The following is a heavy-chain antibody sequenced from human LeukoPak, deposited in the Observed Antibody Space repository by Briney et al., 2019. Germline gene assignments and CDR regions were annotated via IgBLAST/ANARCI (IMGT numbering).Heavy chain of an antibody. V-gene: IGHV4-4*02. D-gene: IGHD4-17*01. CDR3: ARNPGSDYPEW. CDR1: GGSITSNTW. Sequence: PSGTLSLTCSVSGGSITSNTWWSWVRQPPGQGLEWIGEIHHSGSTNYNPSLKSRATISVDKSSNQFSLMLTSVTAADTAVYYGARNPGSDYPEWWGQGTLVTVSS. CDR2: IHHSGST. J-gene: IGHJ4*02.